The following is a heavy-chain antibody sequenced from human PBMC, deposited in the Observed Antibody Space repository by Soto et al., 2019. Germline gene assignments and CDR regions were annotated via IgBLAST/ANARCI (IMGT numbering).Heavy chain of an antibody. CDR3: ARDQSYSLGV. V-gene: IGHV3-74*01. J-gene: IGHJ6*02. D-gene: IGHD4-4*01. CDR2: INSDGRST. Sequence: LRLSCAVPGSTFSNDWMHWVRQAPGKGLVWVAHINSDGRSTNYAYFVKSRFTIARDNAKNTVYLQMNSLRAEDRAVYYCARDQSYSLGVWGQGTTVTVSS. CDR1: GSTFSNDW.